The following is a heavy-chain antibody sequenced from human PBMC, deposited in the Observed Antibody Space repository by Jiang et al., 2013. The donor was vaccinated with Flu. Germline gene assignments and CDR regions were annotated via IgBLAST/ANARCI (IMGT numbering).Heavy chain of an antibody. D-gene: IGHD2-15*01. CDR1: GFSLSTSGMC. V-gene: IGHV2-70*11. Sequence: FSGFSLSTSGMCVSWIRQPPGKALEWLARIDWDDDKYYSTSLKTRLTISKDTSKNQVVLTMTNMDPVDTATYYCARTVVVVAAVTGNWFDPWGQGTLVTVSS. CDR2: IDWDDDK. CDR3: ARTVVVVAAVTGNWFDP. J-gene: IGHJ5*02.